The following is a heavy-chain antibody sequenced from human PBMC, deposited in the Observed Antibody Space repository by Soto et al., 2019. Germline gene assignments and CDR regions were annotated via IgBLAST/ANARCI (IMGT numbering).Heavy chain of an antibody. CDR1: GGSLSSFY. CDR3: ARGRFQTSPLDC. V-gene: IGHV4-59*01. CDR2: IYSSGTT. Sequence: SETLSLTCTVSGGSLSSFYWSWIRLPPGKGLEWLGYIYSSGTTIYNPSLKSPVTISVDTSRNQFSLKLTSVTAADTAVYYCARGRFQTSPLDCWGQGTLVTVSS. D-gene: IGHD3-3*01. J-gene: IGHJ4*02.